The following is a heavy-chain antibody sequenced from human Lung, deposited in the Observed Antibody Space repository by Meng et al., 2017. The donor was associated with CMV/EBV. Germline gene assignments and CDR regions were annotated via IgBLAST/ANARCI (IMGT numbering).Heavy chain of an antibody. CDR1: GFTFSSYS. CDR3: ARDLYDFWCGWIY. V-gene: IGHV3-21*01. D-gene: IGHD3-3*01. J-gene: IGHJ4*02. CDR2: ISSSSSYI. Sequence: GESXKISCAASGFTFSSYSMNWVRQAPGKGLEWVSSISSSSSYIYYADSVKGRFTISRDNAKNSLYLQMNSLRAEDTAVYYCARDLYDFWCGWIYWGQGTLVTVSS.